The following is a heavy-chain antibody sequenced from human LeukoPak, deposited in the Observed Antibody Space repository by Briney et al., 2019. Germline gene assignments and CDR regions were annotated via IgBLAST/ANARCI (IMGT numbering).Heavy chain of an antibody. V-gene: IGHV3-21*01. CDR3: AREYSGYGDFDY. J-gene: IGHJ4*02. D-gene: IGHD5-12*01. CDR2: VSTSSSYI. CDR1: GVTFSGYS. Sequence: GGSLRLSCAASGVTFSGYSMNWVRRAPGMGLEWVSSVSTSSSYIYYADSVKGRFTISRDNAKNSLYLQMNSLRAEDTAVYYCAREYSGYGDFDYWGQGTLVTVSS.